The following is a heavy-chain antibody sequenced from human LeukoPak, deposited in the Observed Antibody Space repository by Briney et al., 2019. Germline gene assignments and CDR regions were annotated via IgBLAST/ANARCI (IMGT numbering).Heavy chain of an antibody. V-gene: IGHV4-39*07. J-gene: IGHJ4*02. CDR3: ARGGGFDMGGYYFDF. CDR1: GGSISSSSYY. Sequence: SETLSLTCTVSGGSISSSSYYWGWIRQPPGKGLEWIGSIYYSGSTYYNPSLKSRVTISVDTSKNQFSLNLSSLTAADTAVYYCARGGGFDMGGYYFDFWGQGTLVTVSS. D-gene: IGHD5-12*01. CDR2: IYYSGST.